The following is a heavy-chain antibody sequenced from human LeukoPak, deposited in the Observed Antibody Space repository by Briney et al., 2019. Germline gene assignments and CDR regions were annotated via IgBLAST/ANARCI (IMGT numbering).Heavy chain of an antibody. J-gene: IGHJ3*02. V-gene: IGHV3-30*02. D-gene: IGHD1-26*01. CDR1: GFTFSSYG. CDR2: IRYDGSNK. CDR3: AKDIGSSLSGAYYVLYAFDI. Sequence: GGSLRLSCAASGFTFSSYGMHWVRQAPGKGLEWVAFIRYDGSNKYYADSVKGRFTISRDNAKNSLYLQMNSLRPEDTALYYCAKDIGSSLSGAYYVLYAFDIWGQGTMVTVSS.